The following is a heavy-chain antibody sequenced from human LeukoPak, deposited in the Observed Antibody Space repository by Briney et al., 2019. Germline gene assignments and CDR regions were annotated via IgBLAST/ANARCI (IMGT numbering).Heavy chain of an antibody. CDR2: INAGNGNT. CDR1: GYTFTSYA. J-gene: IGHJ5*02. D-gene: IGHD6-13*01. CDR3: ARDSSSWLNWFDP. Sequence: ASVKVSCKASGYTFTSYAMHWVRQAPGQRLEWMGWINAGNGNTKYSQKFQGRVTITRDTSASTAYMELSSLRSEDTAVYYCARDSSSWLNWFDPWGQGTLVTVSS. V-gene: IGHV1-3*01.